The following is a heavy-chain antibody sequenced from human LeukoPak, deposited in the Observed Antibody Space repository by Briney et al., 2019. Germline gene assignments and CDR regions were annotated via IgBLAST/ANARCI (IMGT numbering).Heavy chain of an antibody. Sequence: GGSLRLSCAASGFIFSNYGMHWVRQAPGKGLEWVAVIWYDGSNKYYADSVKSRFAISRDNSKNTVNLQMNGQRAEDTAVYYCARGLRNTDTFDIWGQGTMVTVSS. CDR2: IWYDGSNK. CDR3: ARGLRNTDTFDI. CDR1: GFIFSNYG. J-gene: IGHJ3*02. V-gene: IGHV3-33*01.